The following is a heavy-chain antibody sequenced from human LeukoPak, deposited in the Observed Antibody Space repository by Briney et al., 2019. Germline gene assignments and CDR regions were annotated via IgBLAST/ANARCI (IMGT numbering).Heavy chain of an antibody. V-gene: IGHV3-30*18. CDR1: GFTFCNYG. J-gene: IGHJ4*02. CDR2: ISDEGTYK. D-gene: IGHD2-2*01. CDR3: AKEKVVVVPAAPLDY. Sequence: GGPLRLSCGASGFTFCNYGMHGPRAAPGKALEWGTVISDEGTYKYYAGSVKGRFTISTDNSKNTLYLQMNSLRAECTAVYYCAKEKVVVVPAAPLDYWGQGTLVTVSS.